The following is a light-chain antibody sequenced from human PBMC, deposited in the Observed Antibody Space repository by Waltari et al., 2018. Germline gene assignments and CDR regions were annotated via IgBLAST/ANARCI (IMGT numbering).Light chain of an antibody. V-gene: IGLV1-47*01. J-gene: IGLJ1*01. CDR1: SSNIGTNY. CDR2: RNN. Sequence: QSVLPQPPSTSGTPGPRVSLSCSGSSSNIGTNYVFCYQHLPGTAPTLLIYRNNQRPPGVPDRFSGSKSGTSASLAISGLRPEDEATYYCAAWDDSLSVSYVFGTGTKVTVL. CDR3: AAWDDSLSVSYV.